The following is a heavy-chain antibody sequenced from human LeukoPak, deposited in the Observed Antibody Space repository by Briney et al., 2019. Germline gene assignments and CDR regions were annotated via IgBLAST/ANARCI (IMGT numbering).Heavy chain of an antibody. CDR2: IYYSGST. D-gene: IGHD3-3*01. Sequence: SETLSLTCTVSGGSISSSSYYWGWIRQPPGKGLEWIGSIYYSGSTYYNPSLKSRVTISVDTSRNQFSLKLSSVTAADTAVYYCARTRTGFWSGYYVDYWGQGTLVTVSS. CDR1: GGSISSSSYY. V-gene: IGHV4-39*01. CDR3: ARTRTGFWSGYYVDY. J-gene: IGHJ4*02.